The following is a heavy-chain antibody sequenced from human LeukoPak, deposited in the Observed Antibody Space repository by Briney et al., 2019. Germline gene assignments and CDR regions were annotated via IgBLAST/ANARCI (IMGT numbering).Heavy chain of an antibody. Sequence: SETLSLTCAVSDYSISSGYYWGWIRQPPGKGLEWIASINHSGSTFYNPSLKSRGTISVDTSKNQFSLKLSSVTAADTALYYCARRYYDSSGYSFDYWGQGTLVTVSS. CDR1: DYSISSGYY. D-gene: IGHD3-22*01. CDR2: INHSGST. J-gene: IGHJ4*02. CDR3: ARRYYDSSGYSFDY. V-gene: IGHV4-38-2*01.